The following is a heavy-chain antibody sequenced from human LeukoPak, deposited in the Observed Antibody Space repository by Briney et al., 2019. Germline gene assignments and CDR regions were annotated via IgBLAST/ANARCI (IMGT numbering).Heavy chain of an antibody. CDR2: IKQDGSEK. CDR3: ARVRIAAAGPYFQH. CDR1: GFTFSSYW. V-gene: IGHV3-7*01. Sequence: GGSLRLSCAASGFTFSSYWMSWVRQAPGKGLEWVANIKQDGSEKYYVDSVKGRFTTSRDNAKNSLYLQMNSLRAEDTAVYYCARVRIAAAGPYFQHWGQGTLVTVSS. D-gene: IGHD6-13*01. J-gene: IGHJ1*01.